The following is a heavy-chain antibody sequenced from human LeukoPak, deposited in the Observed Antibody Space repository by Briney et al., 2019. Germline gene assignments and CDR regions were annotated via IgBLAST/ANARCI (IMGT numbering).Heavy chain of an antibody. CDR3: ARDPSYYGSGSYYDY. Sequence: SSETLSLTCTVSGGSISSYYWSWIRQPAGKGLEWIGRIYTSGSTNYNPSLKSRVTMSVDTSKNQFSLKLSSVTAADTAVYYCARDPSYYGSGSYYDYWGQGTLVTVSS. D-gene: IGHD3-10*01. CDR2: IYTSGST. V-gene: IGHV4-4*07. J-gene: IGHJ4*02. CDR1: GGSISSYY.